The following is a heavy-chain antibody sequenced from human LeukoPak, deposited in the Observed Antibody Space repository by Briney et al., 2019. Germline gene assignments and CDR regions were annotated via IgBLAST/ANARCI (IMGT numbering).Heavy chain of an antibody. V-gene: IGHV4-34*01. J-gene: IGHJ6*03. CDR1: GGSFSGYY. Sequence: SETLSLTCAVYGGSFSGYYWSWIRQPPGKGLEWIGEINHSGSTNYNPSLESRVTISVDTSKNQFSLKLSSETAADTAVYYCARGLYYDFWSGSGAYYMDVWGKGTTVTVSS. D-gene: IGHD3-3*01. CDR3: ARGLYYDFWSGSGAYYMDV. CDR2: INHSGST.